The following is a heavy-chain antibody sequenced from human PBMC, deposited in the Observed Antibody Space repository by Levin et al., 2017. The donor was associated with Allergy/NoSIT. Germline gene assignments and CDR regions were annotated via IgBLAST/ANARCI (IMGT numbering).Heavy chain of an antibody. V-gene: IGHV1-2*02. CDR2: INPNSGGT. J-gene: IGHJ4*02. CDR1: GYTFTGYY. D-gene: IGHD4-11*01. Sequence: GESLKISCKASGYTFTGYYMHWVRQAPGQGLEWMGWINPNSGGTNYAQKFQGRVTMTRDTSISTAYMELSRLRSDDTAVYYCGYGYSNYYFDYWGQGTLVTVSS. CDR3: GYGYSNYYFDY.